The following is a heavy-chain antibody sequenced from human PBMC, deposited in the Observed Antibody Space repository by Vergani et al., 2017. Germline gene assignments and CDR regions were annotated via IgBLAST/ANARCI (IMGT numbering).Heavy chain of an antibody. CDR1: GFTFSSYA. V-gene: IGHV3-30*01. D-gene: IGHD2-8*02. CDR2: ISYDGSNK. CDR3: ARASYWDFDY. J-gene: IGHJ4*02. Sequence: QVQLVESGGGVVQPGRSLRLSCAASGFTFSSYAMHWVRQAPSKGLEWVAVISYDGSNKYYADSVKGRFTIARDNSKNTLYLQMNSLRAEDTAVYYCARASYWDFDYWGQGTLVTVSS.